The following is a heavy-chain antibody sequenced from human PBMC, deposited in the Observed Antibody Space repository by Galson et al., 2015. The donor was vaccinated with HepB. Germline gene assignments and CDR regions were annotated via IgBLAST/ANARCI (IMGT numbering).Heavy chain of an antibody. J-gene: IGHJ4*02. CDR1: ADSVSSNSVA. Sequence: CAIPADSVSSNSVARCWIRQSPSRGLEWLGRTYYRSKWYSDYAVSVRGRITVNSDTSKTQFSLQLDSVTPEDTAVYYCVRYLGWFYLDTWGQGTLVTVSS. V-gene: IGHV6-1*01. D-gene: IGHD3/OR15-3a*01. CDR3: VRYLGWFYLDT. CDR2: TYYRSKWYS.